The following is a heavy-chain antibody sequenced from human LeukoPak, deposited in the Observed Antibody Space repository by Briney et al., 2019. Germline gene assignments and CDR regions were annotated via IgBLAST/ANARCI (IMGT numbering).Heavy chain of an antibody. Sequence: ASVKVSCKASGYSFNSYAMNWVRQAPGQGLEWMGWINTKNAKPTYAQGFTGRFVFSLDNSVSTAYLQIGSLKAEDNAVYYCARGHLDCGSVSCYSGPDWGQGTRVTVSS. J-gene: IGHJ3*01. CDR2: INTKNAKP. CDR3: ARGHLDCGSVSCYSGPD. CDR1: GYSFNSYA. V-gene: IGHV7-4-1*01. D-gene: IGHD2-15*01.